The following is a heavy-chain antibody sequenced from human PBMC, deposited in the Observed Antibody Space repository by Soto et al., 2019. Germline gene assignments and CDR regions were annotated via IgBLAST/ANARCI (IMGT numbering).Heavy chain of an antibody. Sequence: PSETLSLTCAVYGGSFSGYYWSWIRQPPGKGLEWIGEIDHSGSTNYNPSLKSRVTISVDTSKNQFSLKLSSVTAADTAVYYCARGGRPHYYMDVWGKGTTVSGSS. CDR1: GGSFSGYY. V-gene: IGHV4-34*01. J-gene: IGHJ6*03. CDR3: ARGGRPHYYMDV. CDR2: IDHSGST.